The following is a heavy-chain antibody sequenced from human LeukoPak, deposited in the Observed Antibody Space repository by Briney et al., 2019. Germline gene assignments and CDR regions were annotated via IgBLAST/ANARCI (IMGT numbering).Heavy chain of an antibody. J-gene: IGHJ6*03. D-gene: IGHD6-13*01. CDR2: INPSGGST. CDR1: GYTFTSYY. V-gene: IGHV1-46*01. Sequence: ASVKVSCKASGYTFTSYYMHWVRQAPGQGLEWMGIINPSGGSTSYAQKFRGRVTMTRDMSTSTVYMELSSLRSEDTAVYYCARDLSSWDGIYYYYYMDVWGKGTTVTVSS. CDR3: ARDLSSWDGIYYYYYMDV.